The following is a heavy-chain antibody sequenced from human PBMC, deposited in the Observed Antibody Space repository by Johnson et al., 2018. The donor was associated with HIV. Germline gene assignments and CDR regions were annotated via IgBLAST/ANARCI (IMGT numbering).Heavy chain of an antibody. V-gene: IGHV3-13*01. CDR3: TTDGGPDYYDSSGSRPDAFDI. CDR1: GFTFSSYA. Sequence: MLLVESGGGLVQPGRSLRLSCAASGFTFSSYAMHWVRQATGKGLEWVSAIGTAGDTYYPGSVKGRFTISRENAKNSLYLQMNSLKTEDTAVYYCTTDGGPDYYDSSGSRPDAFDIWGQGTMVTVSS. J-gene: IGHJ3*02. D-gene: IGHD3-22*01. CDR2: IGTAGDT.